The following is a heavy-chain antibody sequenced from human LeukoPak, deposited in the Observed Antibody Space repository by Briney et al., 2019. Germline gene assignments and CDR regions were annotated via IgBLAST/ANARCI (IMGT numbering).Heavy chain of an antibody. Sequence: PSETLSLICAVYGGSFSGYYWSWIRQPPGKGLEWIGEINHSGSTNYNPSLKSRVTISVDTSKNQFSLKLSSVTAADTAVYYCARDRSYYSDTGADYWGQGIMVIVSS. CDR1: GGSFSGYY. CDR3: ARDRSYYSDTGADY. V-gene: IGHV4-34*01. J-gene: IGHJ4*02. CDR2: INHSGST. D-gene: IGHD3-22*01.